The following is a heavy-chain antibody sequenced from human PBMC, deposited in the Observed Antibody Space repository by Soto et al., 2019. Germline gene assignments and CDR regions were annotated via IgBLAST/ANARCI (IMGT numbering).Heavy chain of an antibody. D-gene: IGHD3-3*01. CDR1: GYPVTAYY. V-gene: IGHV1-2*02. J-gene: IGHJ3*02. CDR3: ARGGGVGVAGSAAFDM. CDR2: INPATGAA. Sequence: QLHLVQSGAVVKKPGASVTVSCSASGYPVTAYYMHWVRQASGRGLEWMGGINPATGAAKYTQTFQGRVSMTRDTSTSTVFMELGGLTSEDTAVFYCARGGGVGVAGSAAFDMWGQGTVVTVSS.